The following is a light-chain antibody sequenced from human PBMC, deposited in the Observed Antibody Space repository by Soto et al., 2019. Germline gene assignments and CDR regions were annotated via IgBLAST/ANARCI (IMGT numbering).Light chain of an antibody. CDR3: SSYTSSSTRV. J-gene: IGLJ1*01. V-gene: IGLV2-14*01. CDR2: EVS. CDR1: SSDVGGYNY. Sequence: QSALTQPASVSGSPGQSITISCTGTSSDVGGYNYVSRYQQHPGKAPKLMIYEVSNRPSGVSNRFSGSKSGNTASLTISGLQAEDEADYYCSSYTSSSTRVFGTGTKVTVL.